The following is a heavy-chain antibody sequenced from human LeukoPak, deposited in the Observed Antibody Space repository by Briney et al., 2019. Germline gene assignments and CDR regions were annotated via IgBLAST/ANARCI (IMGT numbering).Heavy chain of an antibody. J-gene: IGHJ4*02. V-gene: IGHV3-23*01. Sequence: GGSLRLSCAASGFTFSSYAMSWVRQARGKGLEWVSAISGSGGSTYYADSVKGRFTISRDNSKNTLYLQMNSLRAEDTAVYYCAKDGTLYYDYVWGSYRGYYFDYWGQGTLVTVSS. CDR3: AKDGTLYYDYVWGSYRGYYFDY. D-gene: IGHD3-16*02. CDR2: ISGSGGST. CDR1: GFTFSSYA.